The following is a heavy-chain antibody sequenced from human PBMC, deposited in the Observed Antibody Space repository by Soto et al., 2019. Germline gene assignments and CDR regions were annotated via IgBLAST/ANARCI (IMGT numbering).Heavy chain of an antibody. CDR3: AKSGPTNYFDY. V-gene: IGHV3-23*01. J-gene: IGHJ4*02. Sequence: QTGGSLRLSCAASGFTFSTSAMSWVRQAPGKGLEWVSTISDGGRFTYFADSVKGRFSISRDDSRNMVFLQMSSLGAEDTALYYCAKSGPTNYFDYWGQGSLVTVSS. D-gene: IGHD1-26*01. CDR1: GFTFSTSA. CDR2: ISDGGRFT.